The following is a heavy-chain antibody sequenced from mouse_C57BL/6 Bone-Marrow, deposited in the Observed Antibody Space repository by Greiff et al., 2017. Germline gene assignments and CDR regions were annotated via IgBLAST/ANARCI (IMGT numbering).Heavy chain of an antibody. J-gene: IGHJ1*03. CDR3: LRQDSTVLDPKSFDV. V-gene: IGHV5-9*01. CDR2: ISGGGGNT. CDR1: GFTFSSYT. D-gene: IGHD1-1*01. Sequence: EVMLVESGGGLVKPGGSLKLSCAASGFTFSSYTMSWVRQTPEKRLQWVAAISGGGGNTYYPDSVKGRFPISRDNDKNILYLQMSSLRSEDTALYYSLRQDSTVLDPKSFDVWGTGTTVTVSS.